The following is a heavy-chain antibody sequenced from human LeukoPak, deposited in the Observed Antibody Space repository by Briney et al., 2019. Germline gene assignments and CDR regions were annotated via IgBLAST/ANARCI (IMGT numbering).Heavy chain of an antibody. Sequence: PGGSLRLYCAASGFTFSSYWMHWVRQAPGKGLVWVSRIITGGSSTTYADSVRGRFTISRDNAKNTLYLQMNSLRAEDTAVYYCARENGGSYFYMDVWGKGTTVTVSS. CDR2: IITGGSST. V-gene: IGHV3-74*01. J-gene: IGHJ6*03. CDR1: GFTFSSYW. CDR3: ARENGGSYFYMDV. D-gene: IGHD1-1*01.